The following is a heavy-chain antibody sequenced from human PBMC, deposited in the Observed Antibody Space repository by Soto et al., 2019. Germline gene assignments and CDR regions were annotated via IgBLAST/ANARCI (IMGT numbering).Heavy chain of an antibody. D-gene: IGHD1-7*01. CDR3: TRSTNWNYEYYFDY. J-gene: IGHJ4*02. CDR2: IDWEEEK. V-gene: IGHV2-70*01. CDR1: GFSLSRKGMS. Sequence: GSRLKLVNHKQALILTCAFSGFSLSRKGMSVGWIRQPPGKALEFLALIDWEEEKFSSPSLRTRLTVSKDTSKSQVVLTLTNVDPVDTATYYWTRSTNWNYEYYFDYWGQGTLVTVSS.